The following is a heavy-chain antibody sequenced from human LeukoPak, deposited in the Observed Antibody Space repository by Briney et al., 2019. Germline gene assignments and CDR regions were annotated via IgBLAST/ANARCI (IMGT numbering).Heavy chain of an antibody. CDR1: GFTFSSYA. D-gene: IGHD2-15*01. Sequence: PGVSLRLSCAASGFTFSSYAMHWVRQAPGKGLEWVAVISYDGSNKYYADSVKGRFTISRDNSKSTLCLQMNSLRAEDTAVYYCAKQLGYCSDGSCYFPYWGQGTLVTVSS. J-gene: IGHJ4*02. CDR2: ISYDGSNK. V-gene: IGHV3-30-3*02. CDR3: AKQLGYCSDGSCYFPY.